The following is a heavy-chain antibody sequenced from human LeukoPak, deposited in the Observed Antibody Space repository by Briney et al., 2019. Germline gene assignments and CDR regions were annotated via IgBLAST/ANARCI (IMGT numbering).Heavy chain of an antibody. D-gene: IGHD3-22*01. V-gene: IGHV5-51*01. CDR2: IYPGDSDT. CDR1: GYSFTTYW. CDR3: ARARHDSSGYYRFDY. Sequence: GESLKISCKGSGYSFTTYWIGWVRQMPGKGLEWMGIIYPGDSDTRYGPSFQGQVTISADKSISTAYLQWSSLKASDTAMYYCARARHDSSGYYRFDYWGQGTLVTV. J-gene: IGHJ4*02.